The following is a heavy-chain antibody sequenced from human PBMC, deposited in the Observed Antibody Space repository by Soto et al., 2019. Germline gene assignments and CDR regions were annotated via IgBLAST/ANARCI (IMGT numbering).Heavy chain of an antibody. CDR1: GGSFSGYY. J-gene: IGHJ4*02. D-gene: IGHD4-17*01. CDR3: ARGGGYGDYG. Sequence: QVQLQQWGAGLLKPSETLPLTCAVYGGSFSGYYWSWIRQPPGKGLEWIGEINHSGSTNYNPSLKSRVTISVDTSKNQFSLKLSSVTAADTAVYYCARGGGYGDYGWGQGTLVTVSS. CDR2: INHSGST. V-gene: IGHV4-34*01.